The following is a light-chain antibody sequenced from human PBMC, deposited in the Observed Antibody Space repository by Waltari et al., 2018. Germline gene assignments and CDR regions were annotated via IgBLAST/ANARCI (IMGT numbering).Light chain of an antibody. Sequence: TCRAWQSISIWLVSFQKKPGTAPKLLCYKASTLQSAGPLRCRGSGSGTEFPLTHNSLQPDDCATYYCQQYYSYWTFGQGTKGEIK. CDR1: QSISIW. V-gene: IGKV1-5*03. J-gene: IGKJ1*01. CDR3: QQYYSYWT. CDR2: KAS.